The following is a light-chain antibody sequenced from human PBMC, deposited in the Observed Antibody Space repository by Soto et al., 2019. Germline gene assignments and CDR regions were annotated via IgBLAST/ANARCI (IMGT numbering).Light chain of an antibody. CDR2: GAS. CDR3: QNYNSVPAIT. J-gene: IGKJ5*01. CDR1: QGISNY. V-gene: IGKV1-27*01. Sequence: DIQMTQSPSSLSASVGDRVTITCRASQGISNYLAWYQQTPGKVPKLLIYGASTLQSGAPSRFSGSGSGTDFTLTISSLQPEDVATYYCQNYNSVPAITFGQGTRLEIK.